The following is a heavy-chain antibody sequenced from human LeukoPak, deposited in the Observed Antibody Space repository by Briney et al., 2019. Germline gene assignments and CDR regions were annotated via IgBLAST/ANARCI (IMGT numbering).Heavy chain of an antibody. Sequence: PSETLSLTCTVSGGSVSSSSYYWGWIRQPPGKGLEWIGSIYYSGSTYYNPSLKSRVTISVDTSKNQFSLKLSSVTAADTAVYYCARWGYLMLRQYYFDYWGQGTLVTVSS. J-gene: IGHJ4*02. V-gene: IGHV4-39*07. CDR3: ARWGYLMLRQYYFDY. D-gene: IGHD3-16*01. CDR1: GGSVSSSSYY. CDR2: IYYSGST.